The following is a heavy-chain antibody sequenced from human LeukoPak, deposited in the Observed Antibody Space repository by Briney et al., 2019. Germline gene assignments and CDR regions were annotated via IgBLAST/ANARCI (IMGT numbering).Heavy chain of an antibody. J-gene: IGHJ3*02. V-gene: IGHV4-59*08. Sequence: SETLSLTCTVSGGSISSYYWSWIRQPPGKGLEWIGYIYYSGSTNYNPSLKSRVTISVDTSKNQFSLKLSSVTAADTAVYYCARLYASAWFPRDAFDIWGQGTMVTVSS. CDR3: ARLYASAWFPRDAFDI. CDR2: IYYSGST. CDR1: GGSISSYY. D-gene: IGHD2-8*01.